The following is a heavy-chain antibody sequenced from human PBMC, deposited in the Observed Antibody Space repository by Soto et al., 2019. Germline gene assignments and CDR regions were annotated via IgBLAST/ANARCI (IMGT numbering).Heavy chain of an antibody. Sequence: GGSLRLSCAASGFTFSSYAISWVRQAPGKGLEWVSLISGSGGSIYYADSVKGRFTISRDNSKNTLYLQMNSLRAEDTAVYYCAKVHGSGNYHNFPDYWGQGTLVTVSS. CDR3: AKVHGSGNYHNFPDY. J-gene: IGHJ4*02. V-gene: IGHV3-23*01. CDR2: ISGSGGSI. D-gene: IGHD3-10*01. CDR1: GFTFSSYA.